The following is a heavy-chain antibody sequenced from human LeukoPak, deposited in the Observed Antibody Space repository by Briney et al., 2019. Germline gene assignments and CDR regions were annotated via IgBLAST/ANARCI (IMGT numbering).Heavy chain of an antibody. J-gene: IGHJ4*02. D-gene: IGHD2-21*02. V-gene: IGHV3-21*01. Sequence: GGSLRLSCAASGFTFSSYSMNWVRQAPGKGLEWVSSISSSSYIYYADSVKGRFTISRDNAKNSLYLQMNSLRAEDTAVYYCARDQGGGDYYFDYWGQGTLVTVSS. CDR2: ISSSSYI. CDR3: ARDQGGGDYYFDY. CDR1: GFTFSSYS.